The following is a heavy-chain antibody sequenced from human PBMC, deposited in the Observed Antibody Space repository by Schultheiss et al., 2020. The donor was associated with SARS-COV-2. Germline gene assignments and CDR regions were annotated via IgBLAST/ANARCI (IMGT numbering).Heavy chain of an antibody. D-gene: IGHD2-2*01. CDR1: GYTFPSYG. V-gene: IGHV1-18*04. Sequence: ASVKVSCKASGYTFPSYGIIWVRQAPGQGLEWMGWISAYNGNTNYAQNFQGRVTMTTDTSTSTAYMDLRSLRSDDTAVYYCARVRHCSSTSCYRYYMDVWGKGTTVTVSS. CDR2: ISAYNGNT. J-gene: IGHJ6*03. CDR3: ARVRHCSSTSCYRYYMDV.